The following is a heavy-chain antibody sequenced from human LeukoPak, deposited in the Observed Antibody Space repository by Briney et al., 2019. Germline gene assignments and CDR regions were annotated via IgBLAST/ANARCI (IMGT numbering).Heavy chain of an antibody. CDR3: VRPPDYSPQEGY. D-gene: IGHD4-11*01. V-gene: IGHV5-51*01. J-gene: IGHJ4*02. CDR2: IYPGDSDT. Sequence: GESLKISCKGSGYKFTSYWIGWVRQMPGEGLEWVGIIYPGDSDTRYSPYFQGQVTISADKSISTTYLQWRSLKASDTAMYYCVRPPDYSPQEGYWGQGTLVTVSS. CDR1: GYKFTSYW.